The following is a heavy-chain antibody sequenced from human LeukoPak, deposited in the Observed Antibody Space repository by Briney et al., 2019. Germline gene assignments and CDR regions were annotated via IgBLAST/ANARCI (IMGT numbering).Heavy chain of an antibody. V-gene: IGHV1-46*01. CDR3: ARTQDWSHIANFDY. CDR2: INPSGGST. J-gene: IGHJ4*02. D-gene: IGHD3/OR15-3a*01. Sequence: GASVKVSRKASGYTFTRYYMHWVRQAPGQGHEWMGIINPSGGSTSYAQKFLGRVTMTRDTSTSTVYMELSSPRSEDTAVYYCARTQDWSHIANFDYWGQGTLVTVSS. CDR1: GYTFTRYY.